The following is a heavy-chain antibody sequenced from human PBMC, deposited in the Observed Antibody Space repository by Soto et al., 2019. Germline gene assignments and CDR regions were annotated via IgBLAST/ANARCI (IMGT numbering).Heavy chain of an antibody. D-gene: IGHD6-13*01. Sequence: HPGGSLRLSCAASVFTFSSYAMSWVRQAPGKGLEWVSAISASGGSIYYADSVKGRFTISRDNSKNTLYLQMNSLRAEDTAVYYCEKLGNNIAAAGKGFLFDYWGQGTLVTVSS. CDR2: ISASGGSI. V-gene: IGHV3-23*01. CDR1: VFTFSSYA. J-gene: IGHJ4*02. CDR3: EKLGNNIAAAGKGFLFDY.